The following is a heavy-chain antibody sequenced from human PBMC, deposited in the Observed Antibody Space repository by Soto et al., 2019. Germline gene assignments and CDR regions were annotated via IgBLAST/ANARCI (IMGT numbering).Heavy chain of an antibody. CDR1: GGSISSSSYY. Sequence: PSETLSLTCTVSGGSISSSSYYWGWIRQPPGKGLEWIGYIYHSGSTYYNPSLKSRVTISVDRSKNQFSLKLSSVTAADTAVYYCARGDTYYYDSSGYYDYWGQGTLVTVSS. V-gene: IGHV4-30-2*01. CDR2: IYHSGST. CDR3: ARGDTYYYDSSGYYDY. D-gene: IGHD3-22*01. J-gene: IGHJ4*02.